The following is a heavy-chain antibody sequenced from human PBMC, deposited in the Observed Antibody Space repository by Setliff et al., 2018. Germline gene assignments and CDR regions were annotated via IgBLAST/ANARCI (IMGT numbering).Heavy chain of an antibody. J-gene: IGHJ4*02. D-gene: IGHD1-1*01. CDR2: IHYRGTT. CDR1: GDSITSGTYY. CDR3: AKGGGRYHSDS. Sequence: SETLSLTCTVSGDSITSGTYYWGWIRQPPGKGLEWIGRIHYRGTTYSNVSLASRLTISIDKSNNQFSLKLTSMTAADTAVYYCAKGGGRYHSDSWGQGILVTVSS. V-gene: IGHV4-39*07.